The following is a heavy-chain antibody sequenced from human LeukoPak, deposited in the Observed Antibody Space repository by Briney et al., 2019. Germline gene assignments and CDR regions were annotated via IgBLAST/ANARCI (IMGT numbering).Heavy chain of an antibody. CDR2: IYYSGST. CDR1: GFTFSSYA. J-gene: IGHJ4*02. D-gene: IGHD5-12*01. Sequence: GSLRLSCAASGFTFSSYAMSWVRQPPGKGLEWIGSIYYSGSTYYNPSLKSRVTISVDTSKNQFSLKLSSVTAADTAVYYCARYSGYDCFDYWGQGTLVTVSS. V-gene: IGHV4-39*01. CDR3: ARYSGYDCFDY.